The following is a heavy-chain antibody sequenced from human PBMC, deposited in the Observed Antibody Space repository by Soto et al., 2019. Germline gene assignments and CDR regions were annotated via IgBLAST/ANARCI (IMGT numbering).Heavy chain of an antibody. D-gene: IGHD5-12*01. V-gene: IGHV1-69*01. CDR3: ARENGVVVATILYYFDY. CDR1: GGTFKNNG. J-gene: IGHJ4*02. CDR2: IIPVFGTT. Sequence: QVHLVQSGAEVKKAGSSVKVSCKAPGGTFKNNGISWVRQAPGQGLEWMGGIIPVFGTTNYAQKFQGRLTITADDFTSTVYMELSRLRYEDTAVYYCARENGVVVATILYYFDYWGPGTLVTVSS.